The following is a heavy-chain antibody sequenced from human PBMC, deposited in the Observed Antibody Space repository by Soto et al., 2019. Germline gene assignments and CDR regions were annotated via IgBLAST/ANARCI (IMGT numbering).Heavy chain of an antibody. CDR1: GGTFSNNA. V-gene: IGHV1-69*01. D-gene: IGHD3-10*01. Sequence: QVQLVQSGAEVKKPGSSVKVSCKASGGTFSNNAISWVRQAPGQGLEWMGGIIPAFNRANYAQKFQGRVTITADESTSTAYMDLSSLRSEDTAVYYCARDTREIRRVRGVIPCYVYHMDVWGQGTTVTVSS. CDR2: IIPAFNRA. J-gene: IGHJ6*02. CDR3: ARDTREIRRVRGVIPCYVYHMDV.